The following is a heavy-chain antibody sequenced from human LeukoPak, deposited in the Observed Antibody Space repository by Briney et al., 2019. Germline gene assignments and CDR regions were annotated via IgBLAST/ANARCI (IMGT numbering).Heavy chain of an antibody. CDR1: GGSISSSSYY. Sequence: SETLSLTCTVSGGSISSSSYYWGWIRQPPGKGLEWIVSIYYSGSTYCNPSLKSRVTISVDTSKNQFSLKLSSVTAADTAVYYCAILKYSSSPDYWGQGTLVTVSS. CDR2: IYYSGST. D-gene: IGHD6-6*01. J-gene: IGHJ4*02. V-gene: IGHV4-39*01. CDR3: AILKYSSSPDY.